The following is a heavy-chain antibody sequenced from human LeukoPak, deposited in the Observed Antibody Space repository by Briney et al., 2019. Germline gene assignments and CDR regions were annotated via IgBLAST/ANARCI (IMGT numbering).Heavy chain of an antibody. CDR1: GGTFSSYA. J-gene: IGHJ4*02. CDR2: IIPILGIA. Sequence: ASVKVSCKASGGTFSSYAISWVRQAPGQGLEWMGRIIPILGIANYAQKFQGRVTITADKSTSTAYMELSSLRSEDTAVYYCAREEGLGYCSGGSCYNPLYYWGQGTLVTVSS. CDR3: AREEGLGYCSGGSCYNPLYY. V-gene: IGHV1-69*04. D-gene: IGHD2-15*01.